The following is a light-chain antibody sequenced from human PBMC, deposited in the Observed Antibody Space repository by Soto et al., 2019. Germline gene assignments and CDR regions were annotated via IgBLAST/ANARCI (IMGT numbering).Light chain of an antibody. CDR1: SSDIGAYDY. CDR3: TSFTSSNIVV. V-gene: IGLV2-14*03. J-gene: IGLJ2*01. Sequence: QSVLTQPASVSGSPGQSITISCTGTSSDIGAYDYVSWYQQHPGKAPKFIIYGVSSRPSGVSPRFSGSKSGNTASLTISGLQAEDEADYFCTSFTSSNIVVFGGGTKVTVL. CDR2: GVS.